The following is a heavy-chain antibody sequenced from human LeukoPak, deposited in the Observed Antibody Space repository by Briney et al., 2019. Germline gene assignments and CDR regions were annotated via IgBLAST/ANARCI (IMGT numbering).Heavy chain of an antibody. CDR2: IYYSGST. J-gene: IGHJ4*02. Sequence: SETLSLTCTVSGCSISSGGYYWSWLRQHPGKGLEWIGYIYYSGSTYYNPSLKSRVTISVDTSKNQFSLKLSSVTAADTAVYYCARGPWYYFDYWGQGNLVTVSS. CDR1: GCSISSGGYY. CDR3: ARGPWYYFDY. V-gene: IGHV4-31*03.